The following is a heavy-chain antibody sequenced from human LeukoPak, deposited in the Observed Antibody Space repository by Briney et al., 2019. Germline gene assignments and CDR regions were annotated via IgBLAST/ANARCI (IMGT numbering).Heavy chain of an antibody. D-gene: IGHD2-15*01. CDR3: ASPPVAAPHHDAFDI. CDR2: IIPILGIA. J-gene: IGHJ3*02. Sequence: SVKVSCKASGGTFSSYAISWVRQAPGRGLEWMGRIIPILGIANYAQKFQGRVTITADKSTSTAYMELSSLRSEDTAVYYCASPPVAAPHHDAFDIWGQGTMVTVSS. V-gene: IGHV1-69*04. CDR1: GGTFSSYA.